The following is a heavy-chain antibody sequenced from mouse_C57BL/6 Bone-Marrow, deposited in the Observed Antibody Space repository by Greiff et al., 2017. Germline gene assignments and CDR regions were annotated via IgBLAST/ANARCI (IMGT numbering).Heavy chain of an antibody. CDR3: ARGGNYGGYYLDY. D-gene: IGHD2-4*01. CDR2: FHPYNDDT. J-gene: IGHJ2*01. V-gene: IGHV1-47*01. CDR1: GYTFTTYP. Sequence: QVQLKQSGAELVKPGASVKMSCKASGYTFTTYPIEWMKQNHGKSLEWIGNFHPYNDDTKYNEKFKGKATLTVEKSSSTVYLALRRLTSDASAVYDCARGGNYGGYYLDYGGQGTTLTVSS.